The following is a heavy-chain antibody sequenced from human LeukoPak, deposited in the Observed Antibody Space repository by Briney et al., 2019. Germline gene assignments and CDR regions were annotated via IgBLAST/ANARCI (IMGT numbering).Heavy chain of an antibody. CDR3: ARASSSYCSGGSCYLGY. V-gene: IGHV1-46*01. CDR1: GYTFTSYY. D-gene: IGHD2-15*01. CDR2: INPSGGST. J-gene: IGHJ4*02. Sequence: GASVKVSCKASGYTFTSYYMHWVRQAPGQGLEWMGIINPSGGSTSYAQKFQGRVTMTRDTSTSTVYMELSSLRSEDTAVYYCARASSSYCSGGSCYLGYWGQGTLVTVSS.